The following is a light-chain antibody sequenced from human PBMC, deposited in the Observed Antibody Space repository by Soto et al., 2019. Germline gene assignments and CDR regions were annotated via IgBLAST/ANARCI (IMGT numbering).Light chain of an antibody. CDR3: QQYENLPT. CDR1: QSINNY. Sequence: DIQITQSPSPLSASVLDRVTITCQASQSINNYLNWYQQKPGRAPKLLIYDASNLEAGVPSRFRGSGSGTDFTLTISRLQPEDIATYYCQQYENLPTFGKGTRREIK. CDR2: DAS. J-gene: IGKJ5*01. V-gene: IGKV1-33*01.